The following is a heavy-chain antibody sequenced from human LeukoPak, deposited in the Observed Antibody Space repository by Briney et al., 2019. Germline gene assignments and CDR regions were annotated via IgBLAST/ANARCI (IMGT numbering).Heavy chain of an antibody. V-gene: IGHV3-48*01. CDR2: ISSSSSPI. CDR1: GFTFTTYS. D-gene: IGHD2-2*01. J-gene: IGHJ6*03. CDR3: ARKYCSSTSCYFTNMDV. Sequence: PGGSLRLSCAASGFTFTTYSMNWVRQAPGKGLEWVSFISSSSSPIFYADSVKGRFTISRDNAKNSLYLQMNSLRAEDTAVYHCARKYCSSTSCYFTNMDVWGKGTTVTVSS.